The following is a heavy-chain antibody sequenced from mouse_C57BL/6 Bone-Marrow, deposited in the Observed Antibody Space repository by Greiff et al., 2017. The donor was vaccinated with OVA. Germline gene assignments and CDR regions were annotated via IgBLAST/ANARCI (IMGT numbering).Heavy chain of an antibody. CDR1: GYTFTSYG. V-gene: IGHV1-81*01. CDR3: AILWLRRGDYFDY. CDR2: IYPRSGNT. Sequence: VQLQESGAELARPGASVKLSCKASGYTFTSYGISWVKQRPGQGLEWIGEIYPRSGNTYYNEKFKGKATLTADKSSSTAYMELRSLTSEDSAVYFCAILWLRRGDYFDYWGQGTTLTVSS. D-gene: IGHD2-2*01. J-gene: IGHJ2*01.